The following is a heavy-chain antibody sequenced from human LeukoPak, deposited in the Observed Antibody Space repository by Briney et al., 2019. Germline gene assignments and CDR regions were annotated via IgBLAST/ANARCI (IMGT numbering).Heavy chain of an antibody. Sequence: PGGSLRLSCAASGFTFSSYDMHWVRQDPGKGLEWVTVISYDGSNKYYGDSVKGRFTISRDNSKNTLYLKMNSLRAEDTAVHYCAKEGSNGDFDYWGQGTLVTVSS. D-gene: IGHD1-26*01. CDR1: GFTFSSYD. J-gene: IGHJ4*02. V-gene: IGHV3-30*18. CDR3: AKEGSNGDFDY. CDR2: ISYDGSNK.